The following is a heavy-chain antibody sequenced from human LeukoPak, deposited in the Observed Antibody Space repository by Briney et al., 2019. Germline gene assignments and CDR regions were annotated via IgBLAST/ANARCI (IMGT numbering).Heavy chain of an antibody. CDR1: GFTFSSYA. D-gene: IGHD5-24*01. V-gene: IGHV3-48*04. CDR2: ISSSTMTI. CDR3: ARVGDDYNEYVDY. Sequence: PGGSLRLSCAASGFTFSSYAMSWIRQAPGKGLEWISYISSSTMTIHYADSMKGRFTISRDNAKNSLLLQMNSLRAEDSAVYYCARVGDDYNEYVDYWGQGTLVTVSS. J-gene: IGHJ4*02.